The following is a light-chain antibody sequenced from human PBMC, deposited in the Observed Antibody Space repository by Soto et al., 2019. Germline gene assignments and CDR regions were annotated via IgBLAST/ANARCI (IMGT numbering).Light chain of an antibody. CDR2: YDS. Sequence: SSELTQPPSVSVAPGETARIPCGANNIGRKSVHWYQQKPGQAPVLIIYYDSDRPSGIPERFSASNSGNTATLTISRVEAGDEADYLCQVWDSREVFGGGTQLTVL. CDR1: NIGRKS. CDR3: QVWDSREV. V-gene: IGLV3-21*04. J-gene: IGLJ2*01.